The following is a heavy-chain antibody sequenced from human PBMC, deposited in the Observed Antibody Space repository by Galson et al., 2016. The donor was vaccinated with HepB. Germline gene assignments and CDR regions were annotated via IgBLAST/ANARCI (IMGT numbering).Heavy chain of an antibody. V-gene: IGHV4-4*02. CDR1: SGSISSSGW. D-gene: IGHD3-9*01. Sequence: SETLSLTSAVSSGSISSSGWWSWVRQPPGKGLEWIGEIYHSGSSNYNPSLNSRVTISVDKSKNHFSLKLGSVTAADTAVYYCARNTWYYDRLTADHIRYGMDVWGQGTTVTVSS. CDR2: IYHSGSS. J-gene: IGHJ6*02. CDR3: ARNTWYYDRLTADHIRYGMDV.